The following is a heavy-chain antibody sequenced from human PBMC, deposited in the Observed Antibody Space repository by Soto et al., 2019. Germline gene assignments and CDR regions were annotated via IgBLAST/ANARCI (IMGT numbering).Heavy chain of an antibody. CDR3: AGGSSSVDWFDP. CDR1: GFTFSSYA. Sequence: LRLSCAASGFTFSSYAMSWVRQAPGKGLEWVSAISGSGGSTYYADSVKGRFTISRDNSKNTLYLQMNSLRAEDTAVYYCAGGSSSVDWFDPWGQGTLVTVSS. J-gene: IGHJ5*02. CDR2: ISGSGGST. V-gene: IGHV3-23*01. D-gene: IGHD6-13*01.